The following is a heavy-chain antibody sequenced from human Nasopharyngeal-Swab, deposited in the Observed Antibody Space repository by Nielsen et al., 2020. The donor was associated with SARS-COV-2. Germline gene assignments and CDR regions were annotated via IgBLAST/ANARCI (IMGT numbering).Heavy chain of an antibody. CDR1: GDTFSSSA. CDR3: ARAHPRSCTDGVCFRSQVYNWFDP. J-gene: IGHJ5*02. V-gene: IGHV1-69*06. CDR2: VIAMFGTA. D-gene: IGHD2-8*01. Sequence: SVKVYGKASGDTFSSSAITGVRQAPGQGLEGMGGVIAMFGTADYAQKFQGRVTITADRSTSTAYMEMNSLRSEDTAVYYCARAHPRSCTDGVCFRSQVYNWFDPWGQGTLVTVSS.